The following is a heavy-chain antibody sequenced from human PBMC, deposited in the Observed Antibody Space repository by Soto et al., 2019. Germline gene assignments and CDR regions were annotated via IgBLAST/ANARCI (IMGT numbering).Heavy chain of an antibody. J-gene: IGHJ4*02. CDR2: ISGSGTNT. CDR1: GFTFSSYA. CDR3: AKCSFGGSYYFPFDY. Sequence: LRLSCAASGFTFSSYAMSWVRQAPGKGLEWVSSISGSGTNTYYADSVRGRFTISSDNSKNTLYLQMNSLRVEDTAVYYCAKCSFGGSYYFPFDYWGQGTLVTVSS. V-gene: IGHV3-23*01. D-gene: IGHD1-26*01.